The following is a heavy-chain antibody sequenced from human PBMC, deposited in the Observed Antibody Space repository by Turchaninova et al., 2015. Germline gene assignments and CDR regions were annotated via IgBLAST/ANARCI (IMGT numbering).Heavy chain of an antibody. D-gene: IGHD5-18*01. CDR3: ARTNTAMVKDY. V-gene: IGHV3-7*03. CDR1: GFTFSSYW. J-gene: IGHJ4*02. CDR2: IKQDGRDK. Sequence: EVQLVESGGGLVQPGGSLRLACAASGFTFSSYWMSWVRQAPGTGLEWVDNIKQDGRDKYNVYSGKGRFTISRDNAKNSLYLKMNSLRAEDTAVYYCARTNTAMVKDYWGQGTLVTVSS.